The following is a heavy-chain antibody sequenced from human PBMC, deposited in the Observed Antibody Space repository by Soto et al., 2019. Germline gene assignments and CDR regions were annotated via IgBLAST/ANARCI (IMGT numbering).Heavy chain of an antibody. CDR2: TRNKANSYTT. CDR1: GFTFSDHY. D-gene: IGHD3-10*01. Sequence: GGSLRLSCAASGFTFSDHYMDWVRQAPGKGLEWVGRTRNKANSYTTEYAASVKGRFTISRDDSKNSLYLQMNSLKTEDTAVYYCAMILITMVRGVITNFDYWGQGTLVTVSS. CDR3: AMILITMVRGVITNFDY. V-gene: IGHV3-72*01. J-gene: IGHJ4*02.